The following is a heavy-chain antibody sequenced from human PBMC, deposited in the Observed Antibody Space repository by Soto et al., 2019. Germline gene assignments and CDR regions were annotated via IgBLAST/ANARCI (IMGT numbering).Heavy chain of an antibody. V-gene: IGHV3-23*01. CDR2: ISGSGDDT. D-gene: IGHD3-16*02. CDR1: GFTFSSFA. Sequence: EVQLLESGGDLVQPGGSLRLSCAASGFTFSSFAMSWVRQAPGKGLEWVSSISGSGDDTYNTDSVKGRFTISRDNSKNTLSLQMNSLRAEDTAVYYCARDHEVPGIIWDYWGQGILVTVSS. CDR3: ARDHEVPGIIWDY. J-gene: IGHJ4*02.